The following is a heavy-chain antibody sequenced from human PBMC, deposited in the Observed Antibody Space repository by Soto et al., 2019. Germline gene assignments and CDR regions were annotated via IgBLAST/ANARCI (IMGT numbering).Heavy chain of an antibody. Sequence: SETLSLTCIVSGGSIGSNNYNWGWIRQPPGKGLEWIGSIYCSGSTYYNPSLKSRVTISVDTSKNQFSLRLSSVTAADTAVYYCARQAPLIFDYWGQGTLVTVSS. J-gene: IGHJ4*02. V-gene: IGHV4-39*01. CDR3: ARQAPLIFDY. CDR1: GGSIGSNNYN. CDR2: IYCSGST.